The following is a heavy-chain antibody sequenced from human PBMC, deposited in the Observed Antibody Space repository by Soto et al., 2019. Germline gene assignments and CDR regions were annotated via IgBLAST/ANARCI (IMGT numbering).Heavy chain of an antibody. CDR2: ISGSGFKK. CDR3: AKNQGVELVPLATVDWFDP. CDR1: GFIFENFG. J-gene: IGHJ5*02. D-gene: IGHD1-26*01. Sequence: GGSLRLSCAASGFIFENFGMSWVRQAPGKGLEWISSISGSGFKKYYADSVKGRFTISRDNSKSTVYLELNNLSAEDTAVYHCAKNQGVELVPLATVDWFDPWGQGSVVTVSS. V-gene: IGHV3-23*01.